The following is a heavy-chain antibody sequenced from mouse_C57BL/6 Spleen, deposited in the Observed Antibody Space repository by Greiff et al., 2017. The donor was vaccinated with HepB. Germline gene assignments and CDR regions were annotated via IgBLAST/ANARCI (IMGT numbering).Heavy chain of an antibody. CDR3: ARDTTVVARYFDV. D-gene: IGHD1-1*01. CDR2: IYPGDGDT. V-gene: IGHV1-80*01. Sequence: QVQLQQPGAELVKPGASVKISCKASGYAFSSYWMNWVKQRPGKGLEWIGQIYPGDGDTNYNGKFKGKATLTADKSSSTAYMQLSSLTSEDSAVYFCARDTTVVARYFDVWGTGTTVTVSS. J-gene: IGHJ1*03. CDR1: GYAFSSYW.